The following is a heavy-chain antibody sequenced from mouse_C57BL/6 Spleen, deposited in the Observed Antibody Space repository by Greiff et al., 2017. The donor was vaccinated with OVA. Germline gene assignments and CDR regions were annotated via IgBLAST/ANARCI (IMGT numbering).Heavy chain of an antibody. CDR3: TRIEDGLLRRYFDV. CDR2: IWWDDDK. D-gene: IGHD2-3*01. CDR1: GFSLSTFGMG. J-gene: IGHJ1*03. V-gene: IGHV8-8*01. Sequence: QVTLKEPGPGILQPSQSLSLTCSFSGFSLSTFGMGVGWTRQPSGQGLEWLAHIWWDDDKYYNPVLKSRPSIFKDTSINLVFLKIANVDTADAATYCCTRIEDGLLRRYFDVWGTGTTVTVSS.